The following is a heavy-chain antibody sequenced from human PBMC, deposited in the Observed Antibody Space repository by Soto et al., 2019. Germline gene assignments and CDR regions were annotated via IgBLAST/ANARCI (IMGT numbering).Heavy chain of an antibody. D-gene: IGHD3-10*01. CDR2: ISSSSSYI. J-gene: IGHJ4*02. CDR3: ARDLVGTTMVRGVIITVTFGDY. CDR1: GFTFSSYS. V-gene: IGHV3-21*01. Sequence: GGSLRLSCAASGFTFSSYSMNWVRQAPGKGLEWVSSISSSSSYIYYADSVKGRFTISRDNAKNSLYLQMNSLRAEDTAVYYCARDLVGTTMVRGVIITVTFGDYWGQGTLVTVSS.